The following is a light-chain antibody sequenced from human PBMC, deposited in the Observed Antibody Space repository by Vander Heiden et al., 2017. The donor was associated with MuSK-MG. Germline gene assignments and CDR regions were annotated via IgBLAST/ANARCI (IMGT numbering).Light chain of an antibody. CDR2: DAS. CDR3: QHYDDLPFT. V-gene: IGKV1-33*01. Sequence: DIQMTQSPSSLSASVGDRVTITCQASQDISIYLNWYQHKPGKAPKLLIYDASNLETGVPSRFSGSGSGTDFTFTIASLQPEDTATYFCQHYDDLPFTFGPGTKVDL. J-gene: IGKJ3*01. CDR1: QDISIY.